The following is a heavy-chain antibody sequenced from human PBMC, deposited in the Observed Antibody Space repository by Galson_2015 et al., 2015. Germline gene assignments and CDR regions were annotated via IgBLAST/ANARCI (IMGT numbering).Heavy chain of an antibody. Sequence: ETLSLTCTVSGGSINNYYWSWIRQPPGRGLEWLGYIDYSGNTDYSPSFRSRVTITLETSPNQFSLKLRSVTAADTAIYYCARNYGGNAFANFDSWGQGTLVTVSS. D-gene: IGHD4/OR15-4a*01. CDR2: IDYSGNT. CDR3: ARNYGGNAFANFDS. CDR1: GGSINNYY. J-gene: IGHJ4*02. V-gene: IGHV4-59*08.